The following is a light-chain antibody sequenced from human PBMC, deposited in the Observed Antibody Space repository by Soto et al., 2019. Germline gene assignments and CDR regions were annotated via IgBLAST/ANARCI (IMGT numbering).Light chain of an antibody. CDR2: GAT. CDR3: CSYAGRSIYV. Sequence: QSALTQPASVSGSPGQSITISCTGSSSDVGGYKFVSWYRQHPGKVPQLLIYGATKRPAGVSHRFSGSKSDNTASLTISGLQSEDEADYFCCSYAGRSIYVFGTGTKATV. CDR1: SSDVGGYKF. V-gene: IGLV2-23*01. J-gene: IGLJ1*01.